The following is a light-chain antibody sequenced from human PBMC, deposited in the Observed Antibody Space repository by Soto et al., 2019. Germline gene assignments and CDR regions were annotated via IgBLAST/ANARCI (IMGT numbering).Light chain of an antibody. J-gene: IGKJ5*01. CDR2: AAS. CDR1: ETISTF. CDR3: QQSYRKSSST. Sequence: DIQMTQSPSSLSASVGDRVTMTCRASETISTFLNWYQHKPGKAPKLLIYAASRLQSGVPARFSGSGSRTDFTLSINHLQTEEFAYYYCQQSYRKSSSTFGQGTLLEI. V-gene: IGKV1-39*01.